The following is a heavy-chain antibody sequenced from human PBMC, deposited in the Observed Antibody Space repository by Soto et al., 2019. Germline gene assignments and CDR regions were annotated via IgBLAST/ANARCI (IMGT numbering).Heavy chain of an antibody. CDR1: GRSISGYY. Sequence: QVQLQESGPGLVKPSETLSLTCTVSGRSISGYYWSWIRQLPGKGLEWIGYINYGYNIGNTIYNPSLKSRVTISVDTSKNQFSLILSSVTAADTAVYYCARYCGGDCYTYYYYGMDVWGQGTTVTVSS. CDR2: INYGYNIGNT. D-gene: IGHD2-21*02. V-gene: IGHV4-59*01. CDR3: ARYCGGDCYTYYYYGMDV. J-gene: IGHJ6*02.